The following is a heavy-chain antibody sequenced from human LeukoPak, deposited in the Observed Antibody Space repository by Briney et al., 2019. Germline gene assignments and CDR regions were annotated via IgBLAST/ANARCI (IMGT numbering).Heavy chain of an antibody. CDR3: ALSFGELIYY. Sequence: PGGSLRLSCAASGFTVSSNYMSWVRQAPGKGLEWVSYISSSSSTIYYADSVKGRFTISRDNAKNSLYLQMNSLRAEDTAVYYCALSFGELIYYWGQGTLVTVSS. CDR2: ISSSSSTI. J-gene: IGHJ4*02. D-gene: IGHD3-10*01. CDR1: GFTVSSNY. V-gene: IGHV3-48*01.